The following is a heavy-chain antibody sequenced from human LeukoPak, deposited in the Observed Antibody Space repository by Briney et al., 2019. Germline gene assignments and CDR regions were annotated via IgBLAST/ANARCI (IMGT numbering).Heavy chain of an antibody. V-gene: IGHV3-23*01. CDR2: ISTSGGMI. CDR1: GFTFTDYA. CDR3: ATQYRAYYFDN. J-gene: IGHJ4*02. Sequence: GGSLRLSCAASGFTFTDYAMSWVRHAPGKGLKWVSSISTSGGMIYDADSVKGRFTISRDNSKNALYLQLSSLRAEDTAVYYCATQYRAYYFDNWGQGTLVTVSS. D-gene: IGHD1-14*01.